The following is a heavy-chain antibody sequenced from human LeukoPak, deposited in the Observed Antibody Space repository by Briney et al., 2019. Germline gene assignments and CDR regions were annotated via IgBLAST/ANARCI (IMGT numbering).Heavy chain of an antibody. CDR1: GFTFSRYA. D-gene: IGHD3-10*01. J-gene: IGHJ4*02. V-gene: IGHV3-21*01. Sequence: PGGCLRLSCAASGFTFSRYAMNWVRQAPGKGLEWVSSISTSSSYIYYADSVKGRFTISRDNAKNSLYLQMNSLRAEDTAVYYCARGYDFGSGSFFDYWGQGTLVTVSS. CDR2: ISTSSSYI. CDR3: ARGYDFGSGSFFDY.